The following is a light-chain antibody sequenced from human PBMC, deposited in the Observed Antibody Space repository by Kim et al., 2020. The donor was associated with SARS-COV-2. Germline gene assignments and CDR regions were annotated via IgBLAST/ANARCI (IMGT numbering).Light chain of an antibody. J-gene: IGKJ4*01. Sequence: SHYLAWYQHKPGQAPRLLMYESSNRAPGIPDRFDGSGSGTDFTLIISGLEPEDFATYYCQQRSDWPLTFGGGTKVDIK. CDR1: SHY. CDR2: ESS. V-gene: IGKV3-11*01. CDR3: QQRSDWPLT.